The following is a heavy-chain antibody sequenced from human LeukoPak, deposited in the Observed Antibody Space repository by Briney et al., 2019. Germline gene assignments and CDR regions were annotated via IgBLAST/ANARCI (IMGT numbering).Heavy chain of an antibody. CDR2: IYHSGST. CDR1: GGSISSNNW. D-gene: IGHD1-26*01. Sequence: PSETLSLTCAVSGGSISSNNWWVWVRQPPGKGLEYNGEIYHSGSTIYKPSLKSRVTISVDKSKNQFSLKMTSVTAADTAMYYCARGTDTRRTNHFYYYGMDIWGQGTTVSVSS. J-gene: IGHJ6*02. CDR3: ARGTDTRRTNHFYYYGMDI. V-gene: IGHV4-4*02.